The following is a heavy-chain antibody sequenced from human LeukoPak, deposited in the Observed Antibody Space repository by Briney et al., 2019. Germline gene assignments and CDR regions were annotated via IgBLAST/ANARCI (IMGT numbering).Heavy chain of an antibody. CDR2: IYYSGST. Sequence: SETLSLTCTVSGGSISSGDYYWGWLRQPPGKGLEWIGYIYYSGSTYYNPSLKSRVTISVDTSKNQFSLKLSSVTAADTAVYYCARVDIVATTSDYWGQGTLVTVSS. V-gene: IGHV4-30-4*01. CDR1: GGSISSGDYY. CDR3: ARVDIVATTSDY. D-gene: IGHD5-12*01. J-gene: IGHJ4*02.